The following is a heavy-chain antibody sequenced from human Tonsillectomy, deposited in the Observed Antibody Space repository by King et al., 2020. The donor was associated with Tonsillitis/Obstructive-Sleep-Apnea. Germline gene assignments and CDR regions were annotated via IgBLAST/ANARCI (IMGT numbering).Heavy chain of an antibody. V-gene: IGHV2-26*01. CDR2: IFSNDEE. CDR1: GFSLTNAKMG. Sequence: TLKESGPVLVKPTEPLTLTCTVSGFSLTNAKMGVSWIRQPPGKALEWLAHIFSNDEESYSPSLKSRLTISKDTSKSQVVLTMTNLDPVDTATYYCASTLSASYYYYFYMDVWGKGTTVTVSS. J-gene: IGHJ6*03. D-gene: IGHD2-2*01. CDR3: ASTLSASYYYYFYMDV.